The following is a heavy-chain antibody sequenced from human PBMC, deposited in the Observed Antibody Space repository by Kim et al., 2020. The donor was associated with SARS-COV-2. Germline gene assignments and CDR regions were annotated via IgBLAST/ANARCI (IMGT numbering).Heavy chain of an antibody. CDR3: ARGDCSSTSCPLNYYYYYGMDV. D-gene: IGHD2-2*01. CDR2: IYYSGST. V-gene: IGHV4-59*01. Sequence: SETLSLTCTVSGGSISSYYWSWIRQPPGKGLEWIGYIYYSGSTNYNPSLKSRVTISVDTSKNQFSLKLSSVTAADTAVYYCARGDCSSTSCPLNYYYYYGMDVWGQGTTVTVSS. J-gene: IGHJ6*02. CDR1: GGSISSYY.